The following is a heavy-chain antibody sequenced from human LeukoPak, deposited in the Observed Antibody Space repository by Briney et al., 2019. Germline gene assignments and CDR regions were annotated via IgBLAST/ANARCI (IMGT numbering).Heavy chain of an antibody. CDR3: ARDTRYAFNN. CDR2: IGFSSGNT. CDR1: GFSFSSYS. Sequence: GGSLRLSCAAAGFSFSSYSMNWVRQAPRKGLEWVSYIGFSSGNTKYADSVKGRFTISGDKAKNSVYLQMNSLRVEDTAVYYCARDTRYAFNNWGQGTLVTVSS. J-gene: IGHJ4*02. D-gene: IGHD1-1*01. V-gene: IGHV3-21*05.